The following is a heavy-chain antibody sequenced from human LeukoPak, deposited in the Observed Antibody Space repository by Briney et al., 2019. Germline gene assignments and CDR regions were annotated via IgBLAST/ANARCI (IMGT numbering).Heavy chain of an antibody. D-gene: IGHD3-9*01. CDR1: GGTFSSYA. CDR3: ARVPPALRYFDANWFDP. CDR2: IIPIFGTA. J-gene: IGHJ5*02. Sequence: RASVKVSCKASGGTFSSYAISWVRQAPGQGLEWMGGIIPIFGTANYAQKFQGRVTMTRDTSTSTVYMELSSLRSEDTAVYYCARVPPALRYFDANWFDPWGQGTLVTVSS. V-gene: IGHV1-69*05.